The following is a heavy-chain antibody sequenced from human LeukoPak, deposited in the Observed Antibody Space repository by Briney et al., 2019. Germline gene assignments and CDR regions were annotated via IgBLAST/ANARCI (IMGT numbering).Heavy chain of an antibody. CDR2: ISSRSSYI. CDR1: GFTFTNYA. D-gene: IGHD6-13*01. J-gene: IGHJ3*02. Sequence: PGGSLRLSCAASGFTFTNYAMNWVRQAPGKGLEWVSSISSRSSYIYYADSVKGRFTISRDNAKNTLYLQMNSLRAEDTAVYYCARDLGAAGTARDAFDIWGQGTMVTVSS. CDR3: ARDLGAAGTARDAFDI. V-gene: IGHV3-21*01.